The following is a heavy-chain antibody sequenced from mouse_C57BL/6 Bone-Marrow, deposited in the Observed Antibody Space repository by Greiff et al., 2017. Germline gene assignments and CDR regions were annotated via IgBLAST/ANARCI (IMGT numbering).Heavy chain of an antibody. V-gene: IGHV1-81*01. CDR1: GYTFTSYG. Sequence: VQLQQSGAELARPGASVKLSCKASGYTFTSYGISWVKQRTGQGLEWIGEIYPRSGNTYYNEKFKGKATLTADKSSSTAYMELRSLTSEDSAVYFCAREEVYDGYFSWFAYWGQGTLVTVSA. J-gene: IGHJ3*01. D-gene: IGHD2-3*01. CDR3: AREEVYDGYFSWFAY. CDR2: IYPRSGNT.